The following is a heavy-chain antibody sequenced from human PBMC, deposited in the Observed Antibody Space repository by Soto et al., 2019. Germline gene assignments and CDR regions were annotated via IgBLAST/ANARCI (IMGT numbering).Heavy chain of an antibody. CDR2: IWYDGSNK. D-gene: IGHD6-6*01. CDR3: ARDQYSSSPECDP. CDR1: GFTFSSYG. J-gene: IGHJ5*02. V-gene: IGHV3-33*01. Sequence: QVQMVESGGGVVQPGRSLRLSCAAYGFTFSSYGMHWVRQAPGKGLEWVAVIWYDGSNKYYADSVKGRLTISSDNSKNAPDPQMIRVRAEDTAVYYCARDQYSSSPECDPWGQGTLVTVSS.